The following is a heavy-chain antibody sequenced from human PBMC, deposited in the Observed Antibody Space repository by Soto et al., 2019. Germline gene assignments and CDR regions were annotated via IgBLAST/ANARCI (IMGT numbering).Heavy chain of an antibody. V-gene: IGHV4-34*01. CDR1: GSSFSGYS. D-gene: IGHD3-10*01. CDR2: INHSGST. J-gene: IGHJ3*02. Sequence: SETLSLTCAVYGSSFSGYSSSWIRQRPGKGLEWIGEINHSGSTNYNPYLKSRVTISVDTSKNQFSLKLSSVTGADTSVYYGARGKVFGPYYYGSGSLHAFDTWGQGTMV. CDR3: ARGKVFGPYYYGSGSLHAFDT.